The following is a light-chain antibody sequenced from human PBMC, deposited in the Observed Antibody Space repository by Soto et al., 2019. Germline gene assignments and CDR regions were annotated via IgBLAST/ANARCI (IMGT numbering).Light chain of an antibody. CDR3: QQYYTTLT. V-gene: IGKV4-1*01. J-gene: IGKJ4*01. Sequence: DIVMTQSPDSLAVSLGESANINCKSSQSVLYSSDNKNYLAWYQQKPGQPPKLLIYWASTRDSGVPDRFSGSGSGADFTLTISSLQAEDVAFYYCQQYYTTLTFGGGTRVEIK. CDR1: QSVLYSSDNKNY. CDR2: WAS.